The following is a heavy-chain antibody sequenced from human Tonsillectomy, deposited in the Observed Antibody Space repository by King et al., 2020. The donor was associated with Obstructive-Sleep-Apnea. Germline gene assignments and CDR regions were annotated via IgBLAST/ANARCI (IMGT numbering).Heavy chain of an antibody. CDR3: AREAVGAAPFDY. CDR2: IYYSGST. J-gene: IGHJ4*02. CDR1: GGSISSSSYY. D-gene: IGHD1-26*01. Sequence: QLQESGPGLVKPSETLSLTCTVSGGSISSSSYYWGWIRQPPGKGLEWIGGIYYSGSTYYNPSLKSRVPISVDTSKNQFSLKLSSVTAADTAVYYCAREAVGAAPFDYWGQGTLVTVSS. V-gene: IGHV4-39*02.